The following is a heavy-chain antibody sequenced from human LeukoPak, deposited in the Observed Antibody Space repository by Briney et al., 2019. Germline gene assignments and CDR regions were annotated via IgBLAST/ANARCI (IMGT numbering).Heavy chain of an antibody. CDR3: ARGTSPYYDSSGYYYGNADY. Sequence: ASVKVSCKASGYTFTSYTIHWVRQAPGQRLEWMGWIHPGNGNTKYSQKFQGRVTITADESTSTAYMELSSLRSEDTAVYYCARGTSPYYDSSGYYYGNADYWGQGTLVTVSS. V-gene: IGHV1-3*01. J-gene: IGHJ4*02. CDR2: IHPGNGNT. CDR1: GYTFTSYT. D-gene: IGHD3-22*01.